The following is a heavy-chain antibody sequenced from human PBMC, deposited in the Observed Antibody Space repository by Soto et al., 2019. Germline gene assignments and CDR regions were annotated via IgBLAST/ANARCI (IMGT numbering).Heavy chain of an antibody. CDR2: MSGSSITT. V-gene: IGHV3-23*01. D-gene: IGHD3-16*02. CDR3: AKNKERELHRVIDF. Sequence: GGSLRLSCATSGLTFSTYSISWVRQAPWGGLEWVSSMSGSSITTYYADSVRGRFTISRDRSNNKLYLQMSSLRAEDEALYYCAKNKERELHRVIDFWGQRTLVALSS. CDR1: GLTFSTYS. J-gene: IGHJ1*01.